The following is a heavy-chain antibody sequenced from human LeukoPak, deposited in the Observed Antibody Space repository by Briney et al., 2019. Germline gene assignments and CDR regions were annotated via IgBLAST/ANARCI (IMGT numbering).Heavy chain of an antibody. V-gene: IGHV1-69*01. D-gene: IGHD3-9*01. CDR1: GGTFSSYA. CDR3: ARHLYYDILTGYYYFDY. J-gene: IGHJ4*02. Sequence: SVKVSCKASGGTFSSYAISWVRQAPGQGLEWMGGIIPIFGTANYAQKFQGRVTNTADESTSTAYMELSSLRSEDTAVYYCARHLYYDILTGYYYFDYWGQGTLLTVSS. CDR2: IIPIFGTA.